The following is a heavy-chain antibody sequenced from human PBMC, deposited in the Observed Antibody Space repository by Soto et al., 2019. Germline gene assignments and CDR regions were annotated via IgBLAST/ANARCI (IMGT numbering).Heavy chain of an antibody. CDR2: IYYSGST. Sequence: QVQLQESGPGLVKPSQTLSLTCTVSGGSISSGSYYWSWIRQHPGKGLEWIGYIYYSGSTYYNPSLKSRVTISVDTSKNQFSLKLSSVTAADTAVYYCARDPLYDYVWGSYRYRGLDAFDIWGQGTMVTVSS. V-gene: IGHV4-31*03. J-gene: IGHJ3*02. CDR1: GGSISSGSYY. D-gene: IGHD3-16*02. CDR3: ARDPLYDYVWGSYRYRGLDAFDI.